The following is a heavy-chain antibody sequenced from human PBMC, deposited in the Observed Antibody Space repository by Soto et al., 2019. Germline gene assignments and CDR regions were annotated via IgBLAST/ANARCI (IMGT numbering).Heavy chain of an antibody. D-gene: IGHD5-12*01. J-gene: IGHJ4*02. CDR2: IHYSGST. V-gene: IGHV4-39*07. Sequence: PSETLSLTCTVYGGSISSRSYYWGWIRQPPGKGLEWIGYIHYSGSTYYNPSLKSRVTISVDTSKNKFSLMLTSVTAADTAMYYCARDGPAGSDNSGRAIDYWGQGTLVTVSS. CDR3: ARDGPAGSDNSGRAIDY. CDR1: GGSISSRSYY.